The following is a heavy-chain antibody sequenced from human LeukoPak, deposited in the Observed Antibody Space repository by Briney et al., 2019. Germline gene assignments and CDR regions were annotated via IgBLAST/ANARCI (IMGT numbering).Heavy chain of an antibody. CDR1: GYSFRDYA. CDR2: IGNSGDRT. V-gene: IGHV3-23*01. J-gene: IGHJ3*02. CDR3: ASDPQYDDFDI. Sequence: GGSLRLSCEASGYSFRDYAMAWFRQAPGKGLEWVSTIGNSGDRTQYADSVKGRFTISRDNSKITLYLQMNILRAEDTAIYYCASDPQYDDFDIGGQGTMVTVSS.